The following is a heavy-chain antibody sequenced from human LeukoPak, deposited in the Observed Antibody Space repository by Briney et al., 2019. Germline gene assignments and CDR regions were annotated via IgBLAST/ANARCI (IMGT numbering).Heavy chain of an antibody. CDR3: ARVPRWLGPFYFDY. CDR1: GFTFSYYG. V-gene: IGHV3-30*02. Sequence: GGSLRLSCAASGFTFSYYGMHWVRQAPGKGLEWVTFIGYDGTDIYYADSVKGRFTISRDNSKNTLSLHMNSLRAEDTAVYYCARVPRWLGPFYFDYWGQGTLGTGSS. D-gene: IGHD4-23*01. CDR2: IGYDGTDI. J-gene: IGHJ4*02.